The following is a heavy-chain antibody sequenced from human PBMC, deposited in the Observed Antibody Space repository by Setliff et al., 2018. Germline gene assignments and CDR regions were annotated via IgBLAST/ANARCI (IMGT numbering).Heavy chain of an antibody. J-gene: IGHJ4*02. CDR2: ISAYDGNT. Sequence: ASVKVSCKASGYTFTNYGITWVRQAPGQGLEWTAWISAYDGNTKYTLKLQGRVTLTTDTPTTTAYMDLRGLRSDDTAVYYCARTPPNRGLSNGWYVDYWGQGALVTVSS. CDR3: ARTPPNRGLSNGWYVDY. CDR1: GYTFTNYG. V-gene: IGHV1-18*01. D-gene: IGHD6-19*01.